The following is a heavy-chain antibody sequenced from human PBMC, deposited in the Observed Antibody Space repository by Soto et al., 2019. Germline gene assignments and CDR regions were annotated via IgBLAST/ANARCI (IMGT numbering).Heavy chain of an antibody. V-gene: IGHV3-30-3*01. Sequence: GGSLRLSCAASGFTFSSYAMHWVRQAPGKGLEWVAVISYDGSNKYYADSVKGRFTISRDNSKNTLYLQMNSLRAEDTAVYYCARGIPVIYGDYYFDYWGQGTLVTVS. CDR2: ISYDGSNK. CDR1: GFTFSSYA. CDR3: ARGIPVIYGDYYFDY. J-gene: IGHJ4*02. D-gene: IGHD4-17*01.